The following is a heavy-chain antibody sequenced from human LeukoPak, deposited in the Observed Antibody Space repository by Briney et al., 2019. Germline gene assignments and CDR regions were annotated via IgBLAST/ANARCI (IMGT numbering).Heavy chain of an antibody. CDR3: AELGITMIGGV. CDR1: GFTFISYE. V-gene: IGHV3-48*03. Sequence: PGGSLRLSCPASGFTFISYEMNGVGQPPGKGLEGVSYISSSGSTIYYADSVKGRFTISRDNAKNSLYLQMNSLRAEDTAVYYCAELGITMIGGVWGKGTTVTISS. D-gene: IGHD3-10*02. J-gene: IGHJ6*04. CDR2: ISSSGSTI.